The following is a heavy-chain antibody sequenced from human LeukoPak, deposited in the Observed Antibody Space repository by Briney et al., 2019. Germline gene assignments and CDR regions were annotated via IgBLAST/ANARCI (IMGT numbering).Heavy chain of an antibody. Sequence: GGSLRLSCAAAGFTVSSNYMSWVRQAPGKGLEWVSVIHSSGTTYYADSVKGRFIISRDNSKNTLYVQMNSLTAEDTAVYYCARETSGYAYFDYWGQGTLVTVSS. D-gene: IGHD3-22*01. CDR3: ARETSGYAYFDY. CDR2: IHSSGTT. V-gene: IGHV3-53*01. J-gene: IGHJ4*02. CDR1: GFTVSSNY.